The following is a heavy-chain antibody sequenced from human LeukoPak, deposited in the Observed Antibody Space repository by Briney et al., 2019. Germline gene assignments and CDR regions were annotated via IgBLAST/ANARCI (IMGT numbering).Heavy chain of an antibody. V-gene: IGHV1-18*01. D-gene: IGHD1-7*01. CDR1: GYTFTSYG. CDR2: ISAYNGNT. CDR3: ARDLRNWNYLRDYYGMDV. Sequence: ASVKVSCKASGYTFTSYGISWVRQAPGQGLEWMGWISAYNGNTNYAQKLQGRVTMTTDTSTSTAYMELRSLRPDDTAVYYCARDLRNWNYLRDYYGMDVWGQGTTVTVSS. J-gene: IGHJ6*02.